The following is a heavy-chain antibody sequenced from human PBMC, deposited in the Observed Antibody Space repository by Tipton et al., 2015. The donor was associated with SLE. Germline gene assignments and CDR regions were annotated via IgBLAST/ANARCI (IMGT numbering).Heavy chain of an antibody. CDR3: ASQREYAFDI. CDR2: IFYSGST. Sequence: LRLSCTVSGGSISSYYWSWIRQPPGKGLEWIGYIFYSGSTNYNPSLKSRVTISLDTSKNQFSLKLSSVTAADTAVYYCASQREYAFDIWGQGTVVTVSS. J-gene: IGHJ3*02. V-gene: IGHV4-59*08. CDR1: GGSISSYY.